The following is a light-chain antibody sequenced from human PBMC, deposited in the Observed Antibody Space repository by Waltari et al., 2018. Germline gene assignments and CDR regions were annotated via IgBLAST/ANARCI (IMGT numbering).Light chain of an antibody. V-gene: IGKV3-20*01. CDR1: QSVTRA. CDR2: GAS. J-gene: IGKJ1*01. CDR3: QHYLRLPVT. Sequence: EIVLTQSPGTLSLSPGESATLSCRTSQSVTRALAWYPQKPGQAPRLLIYGASNGATGIPDRVSGSGSGTDFSLTISSLEPEDFAVYYCQHYLRLPVTFGQGTKVEVK.